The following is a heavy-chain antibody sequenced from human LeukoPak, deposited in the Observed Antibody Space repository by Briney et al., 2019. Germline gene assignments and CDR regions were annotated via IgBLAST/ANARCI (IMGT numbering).Heavy chain of an antibody. CDR3: ARKWSSSWSSFDY. CDR1: GFTFHIYA. CDR2: ISGGGYGT. J-gene: IGHJ4*02. Sequence: GGSLRLSCAASGFTFHIYAMNWVRQAPGKGLEWVSAISGGGYGTYYADSVRGRFTIYRDNSKNTLYLQMNSLRAEDTAIYYCARKWSSSWSSFDYWGQGTLVTVSS. V-gene: IGHV3-23*01. D-gene: IGHD6-13*01.